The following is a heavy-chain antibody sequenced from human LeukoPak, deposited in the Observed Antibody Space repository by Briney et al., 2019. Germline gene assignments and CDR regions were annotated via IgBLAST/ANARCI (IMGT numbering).Heavy chain of an antibody. Sequence: ASVKVSCKASGYTFTGYYMHWVRQAPGQGLEWIGWINPNSGGTNYAQKFQGRVTMTRDTSISTAYMELSRLRSDDTAVYYCARVASGSYYFDYWGQGTLVTVSS. CDR3: ARVASGSYYFDY. J-gene: IGHJ4*02. CDR1: GYTFTGYY. V-gene: IGHV1-2*02. CDR2: INPNSGGT. D-gene: IGHD1-26*01.